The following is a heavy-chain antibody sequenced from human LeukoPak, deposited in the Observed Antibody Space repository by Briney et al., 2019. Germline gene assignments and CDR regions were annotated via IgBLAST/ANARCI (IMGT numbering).Heavy chain of an antibody. CDR3: AKSVVIKRYLDYMDV. CDR1: GFTFSSYG. J-gene: IGHJ6*03. CDR2: IRYDGSNT. V-gene: IGHV3-30*02. D-gene: IGHD3-22*01. Sequence: GGSLRLSCAASGFTFSSYGIHWVRQAPDKGLEWVAFIRYDGSNTYYLDSVQGRFTISRDNSKNMLYLEMNSLRVEDTAMYYCAKSVVIKRYLDYMDVWGKGTTVTVSS.